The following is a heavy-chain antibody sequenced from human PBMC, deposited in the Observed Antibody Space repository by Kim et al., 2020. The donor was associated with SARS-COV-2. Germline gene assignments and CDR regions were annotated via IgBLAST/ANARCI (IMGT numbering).Heavy chain of an antibody. CDR3: VRDAYKGDY. Sequence: GSLRLSCAASGFTLISYGMHWVRQAPGKGLEWVAVIWYDGSKKYYADSVKGRFTISRDNSKNTLSLQLNSLRAEDTAVYYCVRDAYKGDYWGQGTLVTV. J-gene: IGHJ4*02. CDR2: IWYDGSKK. CDR1: GFTLISYG. D-gene: IGHD1-20*01. V-gene: IGHV3-33*01.